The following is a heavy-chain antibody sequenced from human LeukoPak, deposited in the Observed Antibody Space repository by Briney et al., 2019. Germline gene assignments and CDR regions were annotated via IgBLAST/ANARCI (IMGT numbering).Heavy chain of an antibody. CDR1: GYTFTSYY. J-gene: IGHJ4*02. CDR3: ARDRPYYYDSSGYQNDY. CDR2: INPSGGST. Sequence: SVKVSCKASGYTFTSYYMHWVRQAPGQGLEWMGIINPSGGSTSYAQKFQGRVTMTRDTVTSTVYMELSSLRSDDTAVYYCARDRPYYYDSSGYQNDYWGQGTLVTVSS. D-gene: IGHD3-22*01. V-gene: IGHV1-46*01.